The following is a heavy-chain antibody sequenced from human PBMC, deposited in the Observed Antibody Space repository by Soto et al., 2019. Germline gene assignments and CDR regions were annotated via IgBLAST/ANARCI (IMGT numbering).Heavy chain of an antibody. V-gene: IGHV1-2*04. CDR1: RYPFTGYY. CDR2: INPTSGGT. Sequence: GSVKVSFNASRYPFTGYYMHWVRQAPGQGLEWMGWINPTSGGTNYAQKFHGWVTMTRYTSISTAYMELSRLRSDDTAVYYCARTRLAVAGLGGGSYGMDVWGQGTTVTVSS. J-gene: IGHJ6*02. CDR3: ARTRLAVAGLGGGSYGMDV. D-gene: IGHD6-19*01.